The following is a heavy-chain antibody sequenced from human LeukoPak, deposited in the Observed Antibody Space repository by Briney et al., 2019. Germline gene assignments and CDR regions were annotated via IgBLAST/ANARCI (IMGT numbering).Heavy chain of an antibody. CDR2: MSGSGGST. V-gene: IGHV3-23*01. CDR3: AKDHHIVLMVYASNWFDP. D-gene: IGHD2-8*01. J-gene: IGHJ5*02. Sequence: AAPLTLSCAASGPTLSDYYMSCLRHALGPPLSLLSAMSGSGGSTYYADSVKGRFTISRDNSKNTLYLQMNSLRAEDTAVYYCAKDHHIVLMVYASNWFDPWGQGTLVTVSS. CDR1: GPTLSDYY.